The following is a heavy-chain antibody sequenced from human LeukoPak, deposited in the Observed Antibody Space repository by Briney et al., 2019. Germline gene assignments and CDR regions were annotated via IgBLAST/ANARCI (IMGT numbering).Heavy chain of an antibody. CDR3: ARKTVAGNANDY. CDR2: INPNSGGT. J-gene: IGHJ4*02. CDR1: GYTFTGYY. V-gene: IGHV1-2*02. D-gene: IGHD6-19*01. Sequence: ASVKVSCKASGYTFTGYYMHWVRQAPGQGLEWMGLINPNSGGTNYAQKFQGRVTMTRDTSISTAYMELSRLRSDDTAVYYCARKTVAGNANDYWGQGTLVTVSS.